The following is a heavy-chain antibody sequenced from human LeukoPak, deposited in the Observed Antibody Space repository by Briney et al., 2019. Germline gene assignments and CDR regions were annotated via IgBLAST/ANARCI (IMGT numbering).Heavy chain of an antibody. CDR3: ARGPRDPTGYCSGGRCSPTYEV. D-gene: IGHD2-15*01. V-gene: IGHV3-74*03. Sequence: GGSLRLSCAASGFTFSTDWMHWVRQAPGEGLVWVSHININGRTTAYADSVKGRFTIARDNAKNSLYLQMNSLRAEDTAVYYCARGPRDPTGYCSGGRCSPTYEVWGQGTLVSVSS. CDR2: ININGRTT. J-gene: IGHJ4*02. CDR1: GFTFSTDW.